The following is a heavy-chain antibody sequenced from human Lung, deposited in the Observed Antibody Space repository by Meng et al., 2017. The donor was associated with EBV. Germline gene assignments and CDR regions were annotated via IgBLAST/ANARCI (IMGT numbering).Heavy chain of an antibody. CDR3: AKDLSGRFDP. J-gene: IGHJ5*02. D-gene: IGHD1-14*01. Sequence: GHLLGVGGGCVLPGRSLSLSCAASGFIFSNYGFHWVRQAPGKGPEWVAIIPSDGSHNKYYADSVKGRFTISRDNSKNTLYLQMNSLRTDDTAVYYCAKDLSGRFDPWGQGTLVTVSS. CDR2: IPSDGSHNK. V-gene: IGHV3-30*18. CDR1: GFIFSNYG.